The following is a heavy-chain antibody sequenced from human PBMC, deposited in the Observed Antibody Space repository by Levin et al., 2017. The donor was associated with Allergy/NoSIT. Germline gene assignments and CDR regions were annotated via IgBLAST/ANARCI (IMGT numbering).Heavy chain of an antibody. D-gene: IGHD6-19*01. Sequence: ASVKVSCKASGGTFSSYAISWVRQAPGQGLEWMGGIIPIFGTANYAQKFQGRVTITADKSTSTAYMELSSLRSEDTAVYYCARDGVAVAGGLDYYYGMDVWGQGTTVTVSS. V-gene: IGHV1-69*06. J-gene: IGHJ6*02. CDR2: IIPIFGTA. CDR3: ARDGVAVAGGLDYYYGMDV. CDR1: GGTFSSYA.